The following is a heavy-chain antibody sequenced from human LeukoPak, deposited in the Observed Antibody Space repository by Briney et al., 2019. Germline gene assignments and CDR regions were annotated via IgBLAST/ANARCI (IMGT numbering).Heavy chain of an antibody. D-gene: IGHD6-13*01. V-gene: IGHV3-53*01. CDR1: GFTVSSNY. CDR2: IYSGGST. J-gene: IGHJ6*03. Sequence: AGGSLRLSCAASGFTVSSNYMSWVRQAPGKGLEWVSVIYSGGSTYYADSVKGRFTISRDNSKNTLYLQMNSLRAEDTAVYYCARTPGPPIAGAALFYYYYMDVWGKGSTVTVSS. CDR3: ARTPGPPIAGAALFYYYYMDV.